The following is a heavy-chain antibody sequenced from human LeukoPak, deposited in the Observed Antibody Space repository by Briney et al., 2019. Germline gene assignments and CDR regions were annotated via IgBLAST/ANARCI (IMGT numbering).Heavy chain of an antibody. CDR2: IYYSGST. V-gene: IGHV4-31*03. J-gene: IGHJ4*02. D-gene: IGHD3-22*01. Sequence: SETLSLTCTVSGGSISSGGYNWSWIRQHPGKGLECIGYIYYSGSTYYNPSLKSRVTISVDTSKNQFSLKLSSVTAADTAVYYCARGKARDYYYDSSGYYPFDYWGQGTLVTVSS. CDR1: GGSISSGGYN. CDR3: ARGKARDYYYDSSGYYPFDY.